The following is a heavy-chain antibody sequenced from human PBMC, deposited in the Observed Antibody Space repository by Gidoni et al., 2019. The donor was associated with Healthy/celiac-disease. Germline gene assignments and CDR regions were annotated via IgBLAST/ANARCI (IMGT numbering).Heavy chain of an antibody. CDR1: GFTFGSYA. Sequence: QVQLVESGGGVVQPGRSLRLSCAASGFTFGSYAMHWVRQAPGKGLEWVAVISYDGSNKYYADSVKGRFTISRDNSKNTLYLQMNSLRAEDTAVYYCARGHQKDTGGYVENWGQGTLVTVSS. CDR3: ARGHQKDTGGYVEN. CDR2: ISYDGSNK. D-gene: IGHD5-18*01. V-gene: IGHV3-30-3*01. J-gene: IGHJ4*02.